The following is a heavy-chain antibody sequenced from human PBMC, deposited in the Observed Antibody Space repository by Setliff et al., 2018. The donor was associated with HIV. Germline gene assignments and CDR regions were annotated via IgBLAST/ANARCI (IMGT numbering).Heavy chain of an antibody. CDR3: ARVVPLRDSSGSIDY. CDR2: IYYSGST. J-gene: IGHJ4*02. V-gene: IGHV4-59*01. CDR1: GGSISSYY. D-gene: IGHD6-19*01. Sequence: NPSETLSLTCTVSGGSISSYYWSWIRQPPGKGLEWIGYIYYSGSTNYNPSLKSRVTISVDTSKNQFSLKLSSVTAADTAVYYCARVVPLRDSSGSIDYWGRGTLVTVS.